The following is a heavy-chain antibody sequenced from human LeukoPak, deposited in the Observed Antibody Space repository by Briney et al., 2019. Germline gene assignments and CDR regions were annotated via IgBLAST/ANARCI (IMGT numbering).Heavy chain of an antibody. J-gene: IGHJ6*02. Sequence: SETLSLTCAVYGGSFSGYYWSWIRQPPGKGLEWIGEINHSGSTNYNPSLKSRVTISVDTSKNQFSLKLSSVTAADTAVYYCARCFQPREYCSSTSCPRSPENYYYYGTDVWGQGTTVTVSS. D-gene: IGHD2-2*01. CDR3: ARCFQPREYCSSTSCPRSPENYYYYGTDV. CDR1: GGSFSGYY. V-gene: IGHV4-34*01. CDR2: INHSGST.